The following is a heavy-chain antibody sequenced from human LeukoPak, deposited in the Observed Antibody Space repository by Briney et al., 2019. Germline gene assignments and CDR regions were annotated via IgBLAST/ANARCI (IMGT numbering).Heavy chain of an antibody. D-gene: IGHD2-15*01. V-gene: IGHV3-43*02. CDR2: ITASSSST. CDR1: GFTFSNYG. Sequence: PGGSLRLSCEASGFTFSNYGMSWVRQAPGKGLEWVSAITASSSSTHDADSVQGRFTISRDNSKNSLYLQMNSLRTEDTALYYCAKDIGVGYCNGCLFDYWGQGTLVTVSS. CDR3: AKDIGVGYCNGCLFDY. J-gene: IGHJ4*02.